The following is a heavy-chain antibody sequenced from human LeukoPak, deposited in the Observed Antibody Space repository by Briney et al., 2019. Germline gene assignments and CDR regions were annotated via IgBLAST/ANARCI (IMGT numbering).Heavy chain of an antibody. CDR1: GFTFSSYA. CDR3: AALWSGYIMRGDY. V-gene: IGHV3-23*01. CDR2: ISGSGGST. Sequence: GGSLRLSCAASGFTFSSYAMSWVRQAPGKGLEWVSAISGSGGSTYYADSVKGRFTISRDNSKNTLYLQMNSLRAEDTAVYYCAALWSGYIMRGDYWGQGTLVTVSS. D-gene: IGHD3-3*01. J-gene: IGHJ4*02.